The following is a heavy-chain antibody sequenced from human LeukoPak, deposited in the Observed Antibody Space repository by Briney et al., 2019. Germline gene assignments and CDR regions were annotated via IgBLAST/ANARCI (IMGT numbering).Heavy chain of an antibody. D-gene: IGHD2-21*01. CDR1: GFTFSSYW. J-gene: IGHJ3*02. CDR2: IDSDGSDT. Sequence: PGGSLRLSCAASGFTFSSYWIHWVRQAPGKGLEWVSRIDSDGSDTIYADSVKGRFTTSRDNAKDTLYLQMNSLRAEDTAVYYCARGSLCHAFDIWGQGTMVTVSS. V-gene: IGHV3-74*01. CDR3: ARGSLCHAFDI.